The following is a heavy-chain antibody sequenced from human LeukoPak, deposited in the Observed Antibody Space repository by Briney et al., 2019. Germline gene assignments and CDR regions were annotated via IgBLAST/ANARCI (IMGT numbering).Heavy chain of an antibody. J-gene: IGHJ3*02. CDR1: GYSISSGYY. D-gene: IGHD2-2*01. CDR3: ARGNPELGYCSSTSCHWSAFDI. Sequence: SETLSLTCTVSGYSISSGYYWGWIRQPPGKGLEWIGSIYHSGSTYYNPSLKRRVTISVDTSNNQFSLKLSSVTAADTAVYYCARGNPELGYCSSTSCHWSAFDIWGQGTMVTVSS. V-gene: IGHV4-38-2*02. CDR2: IYHSGST.